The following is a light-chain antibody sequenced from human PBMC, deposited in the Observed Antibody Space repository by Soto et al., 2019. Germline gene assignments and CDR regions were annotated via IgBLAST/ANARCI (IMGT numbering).Light chain of an antibody. CDR3: QSYDTSLSGSV. V-gene: IGLV1-40*01. Sequence: QSVLTQPPSVSGAPGQRVTISCTGSGSNIGAGYDVHWYQRLPGTAPKLLIYGNNNRPSGVPDRFSGSKSGTSASLAITGLQAEDEADYYCQSYDTSLSGSVFGGGTQLTVL. J-gene: IGLJ2*01. CDR1: GSNIGAGYD. CDR2: GNN.